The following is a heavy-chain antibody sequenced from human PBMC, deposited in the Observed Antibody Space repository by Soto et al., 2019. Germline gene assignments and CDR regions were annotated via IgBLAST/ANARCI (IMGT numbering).Heavy chain of an antibody. CDR1: RFTFSSYA. V-gene: IGHV3-30-3*01. Sequence: QVQLVESGGGVVQPGRSLRLSCAASRFTFSSYAMHWVRQAPGKGLEWVAAISYDGSNKYYADSVKGRFTISRDNSKNVLHLQMNILRAEDTAVYYCARGSGSSGYFLDYWGQGTLVTGS. CDR3: ARGSGSSGYFLDY. CDR2: ISYDGSNK. D-gene: IGHD3-22*01. J-gene: IGHJ4*02.